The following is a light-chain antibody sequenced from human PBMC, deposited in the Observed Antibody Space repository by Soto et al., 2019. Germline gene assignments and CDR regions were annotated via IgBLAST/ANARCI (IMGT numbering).Light chain of an antibody. J-gene: IGKJ1*01. CDR1: QSVSSN. CDR3: QQYNNWLG. V-gene: IGKV3-15*01. Sequence: EIVMTQSPATLSVSPGERATLSCRASQSVSSNLAWYQQKPGQAPRLLIYGASTRATGIPARFSGSGSGTEFTLTISSLQSEDFAVYYCQQYNNWLGFGQGTKVEIQ. CDR2: GAS.